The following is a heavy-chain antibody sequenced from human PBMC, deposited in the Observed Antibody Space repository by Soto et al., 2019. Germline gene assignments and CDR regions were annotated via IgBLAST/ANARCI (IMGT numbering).Heavy chain of an antibody. CDR3: AGGRYGDY. D-gene: IGHD1-1*01. V-gene: IGHV1-18*01. J-gene: IGHJ4*02. CDR2: ISAHNGNT. CDR1: GYAFTTYG. Sequence: QVHLVQSGAEVKKPGASVKVSCQGSGYAFTTYGITWVRQAPGQGLEWMGWISAHNGNTNYAQKLQGRVTVTRDTSTGPGYLELRGLRYDGTAGYYWAGGRYGDYWGQGALVTVSS.